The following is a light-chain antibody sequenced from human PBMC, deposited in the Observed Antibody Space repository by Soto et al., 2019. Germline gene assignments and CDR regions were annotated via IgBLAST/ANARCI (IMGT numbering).Light chain of an antibody. V-gene: IGLV1-44*01. CDR2: SDN. CDR1: SSNIGTYS. CDR3: VAWDDSLNGCV. Sequence: QSGLTQPPSASGTPGQRVTISCSGSSSNIGTYSVSWYQHFPGTAPRLLIYSDNQRPSGVPDRFSASKSGASASLAISGLQSEDQADFYCVAWDDSLNGCVFGTGTKVTVL. J-gene: IGLJ1*01.